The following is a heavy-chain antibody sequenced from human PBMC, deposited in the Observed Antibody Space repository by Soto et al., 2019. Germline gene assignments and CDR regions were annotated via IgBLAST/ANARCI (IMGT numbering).Heavy chain of an antibody. D-gene: IGHD2-15*01. CDR3: AGGQYFFDY. J-gene: IGHJ4*02. Sequence: QVQLVESGGGVVQPGRSLRLSCAASGFPFSSYGMHWVRQAPGKGLEWVAHISYDGSNKHYTDSVKGRFTISRDNSKNMLYLQMSSRRGEDTAVYYCAGGQYFFDYCGQGTRVSVSS. V-gene: IGHV3-30*03. CDR2: ISYDGSNK. CDR1: GFPFSSYG.